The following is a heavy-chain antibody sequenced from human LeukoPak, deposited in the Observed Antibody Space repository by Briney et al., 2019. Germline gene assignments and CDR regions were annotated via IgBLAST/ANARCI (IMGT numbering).Heavy chain of an antibody. CDR1: GGSISSSTYY. V-gene: IGHV4-39*01. D-gene: IGHD3-3*01. J-gene: IGHJ5*02. CDR3: ARLGRTYYDFWSGP. CDR2: IYYRGST. Sequence: SETQSLTCTVSGGSISSSTYYWGWIRQPPGKGLEWIGTIYYRGSTYYNPSLKSRVTISVDTSKNQFSLKLTSVTAADTAVYYCARLGRTYYDFWSGPWGQGTLVTVSS.